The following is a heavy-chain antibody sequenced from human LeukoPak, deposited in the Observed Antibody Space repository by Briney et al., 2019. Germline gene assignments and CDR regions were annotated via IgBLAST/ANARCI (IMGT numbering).Heavy chain of an antibody. D-gene: IGHD6-13*01. Sequence: SETLSLTCTVSGGSISSYYWIWIRQPPGKGLEGIGCIYYSGSTNYNPSLKSRVTISVDTSKNQFSLKLSSLTAADTAVYYCARGTYGSSWQLEHFDYWGQGTLVTVSS. J-gene: IGHJ4*02. CDR1: GGSISSYY. CDR3: ARGTYGSSWQLEHFDY. CDR2: IYYSGST. V-gene: IGHV4-59*01.